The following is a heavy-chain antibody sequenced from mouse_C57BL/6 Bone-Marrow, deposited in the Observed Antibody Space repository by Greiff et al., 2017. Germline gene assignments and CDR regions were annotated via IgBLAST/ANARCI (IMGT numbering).Heavy chain of an antibody. CDR3: ASGYSSYVGGAMDY. D-gene: IGHD2-5*01. CDR1: GFTFSDYG. CDR2: ISSGSSTI. J-gene: IGHJ4*01. Sequence: EVKLMESGGGLVKPGGSLKLSCAASGFTFSDYGMHWVRQAPEKGLEWVAYISSGSSTIYYADTVKGRFTISRDNARNTLFLQMTSLRSEDTAMYYCASGYSSYVGGAMDYWSQGTSVTVSS. V-gene: IGHV5-17*01.